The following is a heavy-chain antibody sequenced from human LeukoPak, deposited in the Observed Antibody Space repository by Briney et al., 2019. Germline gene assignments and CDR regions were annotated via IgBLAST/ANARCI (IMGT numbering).Heavy chain of an antibody. Sequence: GGSLRLSCAASGFTFSSYGMHWVRQAPGKGLEWVAVISYDGSNKYYADSVKGRFTISRDNAKNSLYLQMNSLRAEDTAVYYCARGAETSGYTKWGQGTLVTVSS. J-gene: IGHJ4*02. CDR1: GFTFSSYG. CDR3: ARGAETSGYTK. V-gene: IGHV3-30*03. D-gene: IGHD3-22*01. CDR2: ISYDGSNK.